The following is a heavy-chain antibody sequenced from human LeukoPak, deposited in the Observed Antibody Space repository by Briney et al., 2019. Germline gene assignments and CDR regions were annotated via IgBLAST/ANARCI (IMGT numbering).Heavy chain of an antibody. CDR2: IYYSGSS. Sequence: SETLSLTCSVSGGSISSSSSYWGWIRQPPGKGLEWVGSIYYSGSSFDNPALKGRVTISVDTSKNQFSLKLSSVTAADTAVYYCARHRSGWLQSSFDYWGQGTLVTVSS. CDR1: GGSISSSSSY. V-gene: IGHV4-39*01. D-gene: IGHD5-24*01. J-gene: IGHJ4*02. CDR3: ARHRSGWLQSSFDY.